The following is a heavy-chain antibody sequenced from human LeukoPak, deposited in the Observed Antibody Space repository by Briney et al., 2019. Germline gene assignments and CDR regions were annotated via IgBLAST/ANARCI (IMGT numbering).Heavy chain of an antibody. CDR3: ARVPVYGSGSYYNDY. Sequence: GGSLRLSCAASGFTFSSYSMNWVRQAPGKGLEWVSSISSSSSTIYYADSVKGRFTISRDNAKNSLYLQMNSLRAEDTAVYYCARVPVYGSGSYYNDYWGQGTLVTVSS. J-gene: IGHJ4*02. CDR1: GFTFSSYS. V-gene: IGHV3-48*04. D-gene: IGHD3-10*01. CDR2: ISSSSSTI.